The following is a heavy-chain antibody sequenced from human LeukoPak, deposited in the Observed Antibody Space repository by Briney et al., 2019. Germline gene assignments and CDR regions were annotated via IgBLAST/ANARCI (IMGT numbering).Heavy chain of an antibody. CDR2: IYRSGTT. D-gene: IGHD6-13*01. V-gene: IGHV4-38-2*01. CDR3: ARGKPYSSSWYGY. CDR1: GYSINSGYY. J-gene: IGHJ4*02. Sequence: PSETLSLTCAVSGYSINSGYYWGWIRQPPGKGLEWIGTIYRSGTTYYNSSLQSRVTISGDTSKNQFSLNLRSVTAADTAVYYCARGKPYSSSWYGYWGQGTLVTVSS.